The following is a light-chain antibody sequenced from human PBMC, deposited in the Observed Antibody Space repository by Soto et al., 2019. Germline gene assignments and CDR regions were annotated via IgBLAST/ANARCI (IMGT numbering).Light chain of an antibody. J-gene: IGKJ2*01. CDR2: DAS. V-gene: IGKV1-33*01. CDR3: QQFDTLPPA. CDR1: QDISKY. Sequence: DIQMTQSPSSLSASAGDRVTISCQASQDISKYLNWYQQHPGKAPRLLIYDASSLDAGVPSRFSGSGSGTDFTFTIDSLQPEDIATYFCQQFDTLPPAFGQGTKLEIK.